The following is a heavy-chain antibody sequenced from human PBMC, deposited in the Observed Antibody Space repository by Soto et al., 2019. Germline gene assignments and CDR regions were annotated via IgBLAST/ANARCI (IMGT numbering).Heavy chain of an antibody. J-gene: IGHJ4*02. V-gene: IGHV4-34*01. CDR1: GGSFSGYY. Sequence: SETLSLTCAVYGGSFSGYYWSWIRQPPGKGLEWIGEINHSGSTNYNPSLKSRVTISVDTSKNQFSLKLSSVTAADTAVYYCARFQYYYGSGSYSPFDYWGQGTLVTVS. D-gene: IGHD3-10*01. CDR3: ARFQYYYGSGSYSPFDY. CDR2: INHSGST.